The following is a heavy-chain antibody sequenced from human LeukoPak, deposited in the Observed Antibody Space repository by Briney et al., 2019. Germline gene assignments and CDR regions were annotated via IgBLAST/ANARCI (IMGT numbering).Heavy chain of an antibody. J-gene: IGHJ6*03. CDR3: ARDSGTYSGYYYYYMDV. V-gene: IGHV3-21*01. Sequence: GGSLRLSCAASGFDFSGYGLNWVRQTPGKGLEWLTSISSTGSDIHYADFVKGRFTISRDNAKNSGYLQMDSLRVEDTALYYCARDSGTYSGYYYYYMDVWGKGTTVTVSS. CDR2: ISSTGSDI. CDR1: GFDFSGYG. D-gene: IGHD3-16*01.